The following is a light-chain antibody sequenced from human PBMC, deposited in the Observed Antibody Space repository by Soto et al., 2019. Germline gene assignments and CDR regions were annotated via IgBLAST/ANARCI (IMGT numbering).Light chain of an antibody. CDR2: AAS. Sequence: DIQMTQSPSSLSASVGDRVTITCRASQSISSYLNWYQQKQGKAPKLLIYAASSLQSGVPSRFSGSGSVTDFTLTISSLQPEDFATYYCQQSYSTPLTFGGGTKVEIK. J-gene: IGKJ4*01. CDR3: QQSYSTPLT. V-gene: IGKV1-39*01. CDR1: QSISSY.